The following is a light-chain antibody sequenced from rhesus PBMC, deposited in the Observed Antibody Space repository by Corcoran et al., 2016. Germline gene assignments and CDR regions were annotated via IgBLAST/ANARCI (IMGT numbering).Light chain of an antibody. CDR1: QSISSW. J-gene: IGKJ4*01. CDR2: RAS. V-gene: IGKV1-22*01. Sequence: DIQMTQSPASLSASVGDTVTITCRASQSISSWLDWYQQKPGKAPKLLIYRASSLQSGVPSRFGGSGSWTDFTLTISSLQPEDFATYYCLQYNSSPLTFGGGTKVELK. CDR3: LQYNSSPLT.